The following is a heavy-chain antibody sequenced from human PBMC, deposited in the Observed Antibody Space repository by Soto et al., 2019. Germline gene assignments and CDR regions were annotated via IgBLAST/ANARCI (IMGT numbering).Heavy chain of an antibody. CDR3: ARDSQGGITGTKFDY. D-gene: IGHD1-7*01. J-gene: IGHJ4*02. Sequence: PSETLSLTCAVSGYSISSGYYWGWIRQPPGKGLEWIGSIYHSGSTYYNPSLKGRVTISVDTSKNQFSLKLSSVTAADTAVYYCARDSQGGITGTKFDYWGQGTLVTVSS. CDR1: GYSISSGYY. CDR2: IYHSGST. V-gene: IGHV4-38-2*02.